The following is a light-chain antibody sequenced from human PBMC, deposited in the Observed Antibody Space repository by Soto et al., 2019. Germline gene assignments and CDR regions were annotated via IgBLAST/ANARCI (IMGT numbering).Light chain of an antibody. CDR3: QSYDTSLDVV. Sequence: QSVLTQPPSVSGAPGQRVTISCTGSSSNLGAGYDVHWYKQLPGTAPKLLIYGNTNRPSGVPDRFSGSKSGTSASLAITGLQDEDEADYYCQSYDTSLDVVFGGGT. CDR2: GNT. V-gene: IGLV1-40*01. CDR1: SSNLGAGYD. J-gene: IGLJ2*01.